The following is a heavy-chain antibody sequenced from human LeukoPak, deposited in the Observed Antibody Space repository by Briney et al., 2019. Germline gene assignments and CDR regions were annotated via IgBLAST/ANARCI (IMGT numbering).Heavy chain of an antibody. V-gene: IGHV3-7*01. J-gene: IGHJ4*02. Sequence: GGSLRLSCAASGLTFSSYWMSWVRQAPGKGLEWVANIKQDGSEKYYVDSVKGRFTISRDNAKNSLYLQMNSLRAEDTAVYYCARGGGSFDYWGQGTLVTVSS. CDR1: GLTFSSYW. D-gene: IGHD1-26*01. CDR2: IKQDGSEK. CDR3: ARGGGSFDY.